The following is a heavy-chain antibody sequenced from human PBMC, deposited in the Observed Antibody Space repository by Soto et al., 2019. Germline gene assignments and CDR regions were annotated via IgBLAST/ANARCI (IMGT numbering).Heavy chain of an antibody. CDR3: ATAGYYRFDF. J-gene: IGHJ4*02. D-gene: IGHD1-26*01. V-gene: IGHV3-74*01. CDR1: GFTFSTYW. Sequence: EVQLVESGGGLVQPGGSLRLSCAASGFTFSTYWMHWGRQAPGEGLVWVSRMDSGGSTINYADSVKGRFTISRDNAKNTLYLQMDSLRAEDTAAYYCATAGYYRFDFWGQGTLVTVSS. CDR2: MDSGGSTI.